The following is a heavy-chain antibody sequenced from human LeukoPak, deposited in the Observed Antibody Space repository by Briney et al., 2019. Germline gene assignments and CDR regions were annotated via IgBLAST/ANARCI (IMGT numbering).Heavy chain of an antibody. CDR3: ARDQWPDGTLY. V-gene: IGHV4-30-2*01. D-gene: IGHD1-14*01. CDR1: GGSISSGGYY. J-gene: IGHJ4*02. Sequence: PSETLSLTCTVSGGSISSGGYYWSWIRQPPGKGLEWIGYIYHSGSTYYNPSLKSRVTISVDRSKNQFSLKLSSVTAADTAVYYCARDQWPDGTLYWGQGTLVTVSS. CDR2: IYHSGST.